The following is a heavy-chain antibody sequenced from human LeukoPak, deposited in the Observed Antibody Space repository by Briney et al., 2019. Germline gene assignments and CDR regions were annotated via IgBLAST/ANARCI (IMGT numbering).Heavy chain of an antibody. V-gene: IGHV3-23*01. Sequence: GGSLRLSCAASGFTFSSYTMSWVRQAPGKGLEWVSAISGSGGSTYYADSVKGRFTISRDNSMNTLYLQVNSLRAEDTAVYYCAKLVPSDDFWSGYLGWFDPWGQGTLVTVSS. J-gene: IGHJ5*02. D-gene: IGHD3-3*01. CDR2: ISGSGGST. CDR3: AKLVPSDDFWSGYLGWFDP. CDR1: GFTFSSYT.